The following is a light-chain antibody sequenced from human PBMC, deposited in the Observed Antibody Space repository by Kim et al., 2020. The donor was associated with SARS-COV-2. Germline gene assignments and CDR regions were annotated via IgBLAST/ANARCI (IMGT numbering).Light chain of an antibody. Sequence: LSAGERATRACRASQSVLSLLAWYQEKPGQAPRLLMYDASNRATGTPARFTGSGSGTDFTLTISSLEPEDFAVYYCQQRIHWPITFGQGTRLEIK. CDR2: DAS. J-gene: IGKJ5*01. V-gene: IGKV3-11*01. CDR3: QQRIHWPIT. CDR1: QSVLSL.